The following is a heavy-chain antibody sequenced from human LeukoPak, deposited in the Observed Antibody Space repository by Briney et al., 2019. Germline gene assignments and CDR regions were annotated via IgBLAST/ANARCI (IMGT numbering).Heavy chain of an antibody. D-gene: IGHD2-15*01. Sequence: PGGTLRLSCAASGFTISSNYMSWVRQAPGKGLDWVSSISISSSYIYYADSVKGRFIISRDNAKKSLYLQMNSLRAEDTAVYYCARHGGYCSGGGCYGDAFNIWGQGTMVTVSS. J-gene: IGHJ3*02. CDR3: ARHGGYCSGGGCYGDAFNI. V-gene: IGHV3-21*01. CDR1: GFTISSNY. CDR2: ISISSSYI.